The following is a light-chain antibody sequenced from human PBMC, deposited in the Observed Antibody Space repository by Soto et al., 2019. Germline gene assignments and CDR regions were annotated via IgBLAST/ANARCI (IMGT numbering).Light chain of an antibody. CDR1: SSDVGGYDH. Sequence: QSALTQPASVSGSPGQSVTISCTGTSSDVGGYDHVSWYQQHPGRAPKLMIYDVSNPPSGVSNRFSGSKSGNTASLTISGLQAEDEADYYCSSYTSSNTLVFGGGTKVTVL. V-gene: IGLV2-14*01. CDR3: SSYTSSNTLV. CDR2: DVS. J-gene: IGLJ2*01.